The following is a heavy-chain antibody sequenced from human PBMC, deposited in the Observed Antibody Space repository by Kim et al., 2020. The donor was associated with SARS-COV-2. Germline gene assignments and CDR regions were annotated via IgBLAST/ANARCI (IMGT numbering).Heavy chain of an antibody. CDR2: IKPDGSEK. D-gene: IGHD3-9*01. J-gene: IGHJ4*02. V-gene: IGHV3-7*01. CDR1: GFTFSGYW. CDR3: AREDWYRCDW. Sequence: GGSLRLSCAASGFTFSGYWMNWVRQAPGKGLEWLANIKPDGSEKGYVDSVKGRFTISRDNAENSLYLQMNSLRVEDTAVYYCAREDWYRCDWWGQGTLVTVSS.